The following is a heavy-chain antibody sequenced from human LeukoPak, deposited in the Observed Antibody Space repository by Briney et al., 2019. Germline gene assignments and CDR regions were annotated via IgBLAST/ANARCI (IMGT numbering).Heavy chain of an antibody. D-gene: IGHD2-8*01. CDR2: IYPDDSDT. CDR1: GYTFSSYW. J-gene: IGHJ6*03. Sequence: GESLKISCKGSGYTFSSYWIGWVRQMPGKGLEWMGIIYPDDSDTRYSPSFQGQVTISADKSISTAYLQWSSLKASDTAMHYCARLAYCSNDVCYSNYYYSMDVWGKGTTVTVSS. CDR3: ARLAYCSNDVCYSNYYYSMDV. V-gene: IGHV5-51*01.